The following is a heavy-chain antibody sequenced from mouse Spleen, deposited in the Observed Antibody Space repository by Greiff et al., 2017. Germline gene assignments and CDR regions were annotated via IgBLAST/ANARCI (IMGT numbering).Heavy chain of an antibody. D-gene: IGHD2-4*01. CDR1: GYTFTSYW. Sequence: VQLQQSGAELVRPGTSVKLSCKASGYTFTSYWMHWVKQRPGQGLEWIGVIDPSDSYTNYNQKFKGKATLTVDTSSSTAYMQLSSLTSEDSAVYYCARFYDYDGAWFAYWGQGTLVTVSA. J-gene: IGHJ3*01. V-gene: IGHV1-59*01. CDR2: IDPSDSYT. CDR3: ARFYDYDGAWFAY.